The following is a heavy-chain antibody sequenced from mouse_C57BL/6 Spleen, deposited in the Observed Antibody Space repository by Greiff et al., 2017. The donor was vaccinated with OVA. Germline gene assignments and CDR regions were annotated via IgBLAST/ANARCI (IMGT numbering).Heavy chain of an antibody. Sequence: EVQLQQSGPELVKPGASVKISCKASGYTFTDYYMNWVKQSHGKSLEWIGDINPNNGGTSYNQKFKGKATLTVDKSSSTAYMELRSLTSEDSAVYYCARGHYGSPWYFDVWGTGTTVTVSS. J-gene: IGHJ1*03. CDR1: GYTFTDYY. D-gene: IGHD1-1*01. CDR2: INPNNGGT. CDR3: ARGHYGSPWYFDV. V-gene: IGHV1-26*01.